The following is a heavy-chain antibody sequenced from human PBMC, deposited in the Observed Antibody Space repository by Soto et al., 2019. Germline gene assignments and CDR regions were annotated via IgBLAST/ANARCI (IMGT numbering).Heavy chain of an antibody. V-gene: IGHV3-23*01. CDR1: GFSFSTYD. CDR2: ISTSGISR. J-gene: IGHJ4*02. CDR3: TKGRGSYHPFDY. D-gene: IGHD1-26*01. Sequence: EVRLLESGGGLVQPGGSLRLSCAASGFSFSTYDMSWVRQAPGKGLEWVSSISTSGISRYYADSVKGRFTISRDNSKNTLYLQMNSLRAEDTAVYYCTKGRGSYHPFDYWGQGTLVTVSS.